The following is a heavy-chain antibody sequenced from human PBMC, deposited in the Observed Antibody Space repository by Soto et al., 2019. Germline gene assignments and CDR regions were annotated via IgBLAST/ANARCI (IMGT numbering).Heavy chain of an antibody. D-gene: IGHD5-12*01. CDR3: ARLVLEYSGYGL. CDR2: IIPILGIA. V-gene: IGHV1-69*02. Sequence: ASVKVSCKASGGTFSSYTISWVRQAPGQGLEWMGRIIPILGIANYAQKFQGRVTITADKSTSTAYMELSSLRSEDTAVYYCARLVLEYSGYGLWGQGTLVTVSS. CDR1: GGTFSSYT. J-gene: IGHJ4*02.